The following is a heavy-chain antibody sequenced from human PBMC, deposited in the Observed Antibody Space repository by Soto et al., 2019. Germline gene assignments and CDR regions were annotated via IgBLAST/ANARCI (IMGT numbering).Heavy chain of an antibody. CDR3: ARGIAVAGIMGVDY. V-gene: IGHV1-8*01. Sequence: ASVKVSCKASGYTFTSYDINWVRQATGQGLEWMGWMNPNSGNTGYAQKFQGRVTMTRNTSISTAYMELRSLRSEDTAVYYCARGIAVAGIMGVDYWGQGTLVTVSS. D-gene: IGHD6-19*01. J-gene: IGHJ4*02. CDR2: MNPNSGNT. CDR1: GYTFTSYD.